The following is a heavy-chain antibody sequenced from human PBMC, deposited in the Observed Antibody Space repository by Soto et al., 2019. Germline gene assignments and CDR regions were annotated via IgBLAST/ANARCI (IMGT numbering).Heavy chain of an antibody. D-gene: IGHD1-26*01. J-gene: IGHJ4*02. V-gene: IGHV3-73*01. CDR2: IRSKANSYAT. CDR1: GFTFSGSA. CDR3: TSRGATDDY. Sequence: PGGSLRLSCAASGFTFSGSAMHWVRQASGKGLEWVGRIRSKANSYATAYAASVKGRFTISRDDSKNTAYLQMNSLKTEDTAVYYCTSRGATDDYWGQGTLVTVSS.